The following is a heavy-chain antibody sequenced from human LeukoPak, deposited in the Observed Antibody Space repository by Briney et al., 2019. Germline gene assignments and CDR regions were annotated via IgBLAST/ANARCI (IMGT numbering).Heavy chain of an antibody. V-gene: IGHV4-59*08. Sequence: SETLSLTCTVSGGSISSYYWSWIRQPPGKGLEWIGYIYYSGSTNYNPSLRSRVTISVDTSKNQFSLKLSSVTAADTAVYYCARGGNYGDYDGYFDYWGREPWSPSPQ. CDR2: IYYSGST. CDR1: GGSISSYY. CDR3: ARGGNYGDYDGYFDY. D-gene: IGHD4-17*01. J-gene: IGHJ4*02.